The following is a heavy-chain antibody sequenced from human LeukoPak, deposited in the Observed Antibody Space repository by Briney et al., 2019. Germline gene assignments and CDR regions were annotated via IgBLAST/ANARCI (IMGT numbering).Heavy chain of an antibody. Sequence: GGSLRLSCAASGFPFSSYWMSWVRQAPGKGLEWVANIKQDGGEKFYVDSVKGRFTISRDNAKNSLYLQMNSLRAEDTAVYYCARGSVYSRYYDILTGYHTAYYFDYWGQGTLVTVSS. CDR2: IKQDGGEK. J-gene: IGHJ4*02. V-gene: IGHV3-7*01. CDR1: GFPFSSYW. CDR3: ARGSVYSRYYDILTGYHTAYYFDY. D-gene: IGHD3-9*01.